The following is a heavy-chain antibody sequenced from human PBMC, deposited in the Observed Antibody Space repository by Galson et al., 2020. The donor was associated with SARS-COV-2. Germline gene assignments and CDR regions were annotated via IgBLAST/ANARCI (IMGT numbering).Heavy chain of an antibody. CDR2: ISNTGDPT. CDR1: GFTFDNYA. J-gene: IGHJ4*02. Sequence: GGSLRLSCAASGFTFDNYAMRWVRQAPGKGLEWVSSISNTGDPTYYADSLKGRFTISRDNSKSTLYLQMNSLRAEDTAVYYCASGGECELPFHVDCWGQGTLVTGS. V-gene: IGHV3-23*01. CDR3: ASGGECELPFHVDC. D-gene: IGHD1-26*01.